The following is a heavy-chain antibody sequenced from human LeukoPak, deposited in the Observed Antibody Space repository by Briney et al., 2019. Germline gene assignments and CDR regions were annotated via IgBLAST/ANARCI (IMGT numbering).Heavy chain of an antibody. CDR1: GFPFNNYG. CDR2: ITASGDST. V-gene: IGHV3-23*01. J-gene: IGHJ4*02. CDR3: ARRDIVVVVSASDY. Sequence: GGSLRLSCAASGFPFNNYGMNWVRQTPEKGLEWVSGITASGDSTYYGDSVKGRFTMSRDNSKNTAYLQMNSLRVDDTAVYYCARRDIVVVVSASDYWGQGTLVTVSS. D-gene: IGHD2-15*01.